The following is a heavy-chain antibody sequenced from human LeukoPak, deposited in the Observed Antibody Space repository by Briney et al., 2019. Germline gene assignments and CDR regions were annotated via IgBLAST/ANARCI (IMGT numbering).Heavy chain of an antibody. J-gene: IGHJ4*02. CDR3: AREEFCNGGGCSFDS. D-gene: IGHD2-15*01. CDR2: INHSGGT. Sequence: SESLSLTCTVYGGSFSGYYWSWIRQPPGKGLEWIGEINHSGGTNYNPSLKSRVTISVDTSKNQFSLKLSSVTAADTAVYYCAREEFCNGGGCSFDSWGQGALVT. V-gene: IGHV4-34*01. CDR1: GGSFSGYY.